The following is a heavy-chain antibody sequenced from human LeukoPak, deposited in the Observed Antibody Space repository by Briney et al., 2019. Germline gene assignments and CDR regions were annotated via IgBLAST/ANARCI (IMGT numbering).Heavy chain of an antibody. D-gene: IGHD6-13*01. CDR1: GFTFSSYS. CDR2: ISSSSSYI. V-gene: IGHV3-21*01. CDR3: ARDSSSWYNYGMDV. Sequence: PGGSLRLSCAASGFTFSSYSMNWVRQAPGKGLEWVSSISSSSSYIYYADSVKGRFTISRDNAKNSLYLQMNSLRAEDTAVYYCARDSSSWYNYGMDVWGKGTTVTASS. J-gene: IGHJ6*04.